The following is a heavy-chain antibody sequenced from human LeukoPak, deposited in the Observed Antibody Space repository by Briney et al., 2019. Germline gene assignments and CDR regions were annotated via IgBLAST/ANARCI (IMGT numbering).Heavy chain of an antibody. CDR2: ISAYNGNT. D-gene: IGHD2-2*01. Sequence: ASVKVSCKASGGTFSSYGISWVRQAPGQGLEWMGWISAYNGNTNYAQKLQGRVTMTTDTSTSTAYMELRSLRSDDTAVYYCARITVIRLAAAMEFDPWGQGTLVTVSS. V-gene: IGHV1-18*01. CDR1: GGTFSSYG. J-gene: IGHJ5*02. CDR3: ARITVIRLAAAMEFDP.